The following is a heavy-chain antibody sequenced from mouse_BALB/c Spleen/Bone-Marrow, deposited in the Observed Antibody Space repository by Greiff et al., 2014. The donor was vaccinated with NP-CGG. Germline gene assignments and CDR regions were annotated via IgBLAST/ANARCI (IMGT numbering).Heavy chain of an antibody. Sequence: VQLQQPGPELVKPGPSVKISCKASGYSFTGYYMHWVKQSHGKSLEWIGGINPYNGGTSYNQKFKGKATLTVDTSSSTAFMELHSLTSEDSLVYYCARQLYGNSAYWGQGTLVTVSA. CDR1: GYSFTGYY. CDR2: INPYNGGT. V-gene: IGHV1S30*01. D-gene: IGHD2-10*02. J-gene: IGHJ3*01. CDR3: ARQLYGNSAY.